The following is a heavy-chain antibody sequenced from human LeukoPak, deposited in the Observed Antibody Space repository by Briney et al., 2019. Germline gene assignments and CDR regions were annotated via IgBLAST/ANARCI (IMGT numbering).Heavy chain of an antibody. CDR3: ARDVGYCSSTSCWKYNWFDP. D-gene: IGHD2-2*03. J-gene: IGHJ5*02. Sequence: SETLSLTCAVSGGSISSSNWWSWVRQPPGKGLEWIGEIYHSGRTNYNPSLKSRVTISIDKSKNQFSLKLSSVTAADTAVYYCARDVGYCSSTSCWKYNWFDPWGQGTLVTVSS. CDR1: GGSISSSNW. CDR2: IYHSGRT. V-gene: IGHV4-4*02.